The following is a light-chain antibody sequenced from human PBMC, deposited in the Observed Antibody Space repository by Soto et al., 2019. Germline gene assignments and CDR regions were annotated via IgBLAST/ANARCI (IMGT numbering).Light chain of an antibody. CDR1: QSINKW. CDR2: DAS. J-gene: IGKJ1*01. V-gene: IGKV1-5*01. CDR3: QQYNSFWT. Sequence: DIQMTQSPSPLPASVGDRVTITCRASQSINKWLAWYQQKPGKAPKYLIYDASSLGSGVPSRFSGSGSGTESTLTISSLHPVYFATYYCQQYNSFWTLGQGTKVDIK.